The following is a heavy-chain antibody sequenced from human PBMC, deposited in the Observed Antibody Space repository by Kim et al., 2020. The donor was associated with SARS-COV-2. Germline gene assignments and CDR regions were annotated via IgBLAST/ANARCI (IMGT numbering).Heavy chain of an antibody. V-gene: IGHV4-31*03. D-gene: IGHD1-26*01. CDR2: IHYSGNT. Sequence: SETLSLTCTVSGGSISSGSYYWSWIRQHPGKGLEWIGSIHYSGNTYYNPSLKSRITISVDTSKNQFSLKLGSVTAADTAVYYCARAWGSGIFQLAAAFDIWGQGTTVTVSS. CDR3: ARAWGSGIFQLAAAFDI. CDR1: GGSISSGSYY. J-gene: IGHJ3*02.